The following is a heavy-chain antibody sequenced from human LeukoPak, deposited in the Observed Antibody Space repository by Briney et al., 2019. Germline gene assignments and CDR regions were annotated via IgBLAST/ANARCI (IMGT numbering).Heavy chain of an antibody. J-gene: IGHJ6*02. CDR2: INHSGST. CDR1: GGSFSGYY. D-gene: IGHD2/OR15-2a*01. Sequence: SETLSLTCAVYGGSFSGYYWSWIRQPPGKGLEWIGEINHSGSTNYNPSLKSRVTVSVDTSKNQFSLKLSSVTAADTAVYYCARFLIASWYYYYGMDVWGQGTTVTVSS. CDR3: ARFLIASWYYYYGMDV. V-gene: IGHV4-34*01.